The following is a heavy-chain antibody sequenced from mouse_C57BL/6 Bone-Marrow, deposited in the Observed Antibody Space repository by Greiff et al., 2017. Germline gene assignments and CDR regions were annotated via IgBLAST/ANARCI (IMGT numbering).Heavy chain of an antibody. CDR1: GFNIKDDY. Sequence: PLQQSGAELVRPGASVKLSCTASGFNIKDDYMHWVKQRPEQGLEWIGWIDPENGDTEYASKFQGKATITADTSSNTAYLQLSSLTSEDTAVYYCTTSMIPYWYFDVWGTGTTVTVSS. D-gene: IGHD2-4*01. CDR2: IDPENGDT. J-gene: IGHJ1*03. V-gene: IGHV14-4*01. CDR3: TTSMIPYWYFDV.